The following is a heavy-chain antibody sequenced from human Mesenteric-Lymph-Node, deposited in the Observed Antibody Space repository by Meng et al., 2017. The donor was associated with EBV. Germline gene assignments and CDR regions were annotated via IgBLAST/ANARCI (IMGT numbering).Heavy chain of an antibody. Sequence: QGQGQGLGPGLVGPSGTLSLTCFFSGGSISSSNWWSWVGQSPGKGLEWIGEIYHGGSTNYNPSLKSRVTMSVDKSQNQFSLKLTSVTAADRAIYYCARGEIVRGEWYFDLWGRGTLVTVSS. CDR1: GGSISSSNW. V-gene: IGHV4-4*02. CDR2: IYHGGST. D-gene: IGHD1-26*01. CDR3: ARGEIVRGEWYFDL. J-gene: IGHJ2*01.